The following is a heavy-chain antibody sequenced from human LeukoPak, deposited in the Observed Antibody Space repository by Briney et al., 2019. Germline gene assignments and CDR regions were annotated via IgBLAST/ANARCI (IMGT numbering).Heavy chain of an antibody. CDR3: ACGPGSRIPYYYGMDV. V-gene: IGHV1-69*13. J-gene: IGHJ6*02. D-gene: IGHD3-10*01. CDR2: IIPIFGTA. CDR1: GGTFSSYA. Sequence: SVKVSCKASGGTFSSYAISWVRQAPGQGLEWMGGIIPIFGTANYAQKFQGRVTITADESTSTAYMELSSLRSEDTAVYYCACGPGSRIPYYYGMDVWGQGTTVTVSS.